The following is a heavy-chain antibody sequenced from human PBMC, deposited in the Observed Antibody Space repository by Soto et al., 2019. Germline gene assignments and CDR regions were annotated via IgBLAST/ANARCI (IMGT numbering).Heavy chain of an antibody. V-gene: IGHV4-31*03. D-gene: IGHD3-22*01. CDR3: ARGVAHITLVVTAFDI. CDR1: GGSVSSASYY. CDR2: ISSSGNP. Sequence: PSETLSLTCTVSGGSVSSASYYWSWIRHPPGKGLEWIGYISSSGNPFYKPSLNSRLSISLDTSKNQFSLKLNSVTDADAALYYCARGVAHITLVVTAFDIWGQGTVVTVSS. J-gene: IGHJ3*02.